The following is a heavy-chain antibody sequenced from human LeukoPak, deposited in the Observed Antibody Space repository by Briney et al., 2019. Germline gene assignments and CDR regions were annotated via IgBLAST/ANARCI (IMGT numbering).Heavy chain of an antibody. Sequence: GGSLRLSCAASGFTFSSYWMSWVRQAPGKGLEWVANIKQDGSEKYYVDSVKGRFTITRDNAKNSLYLQMNSLRAEDTAVYYCAGEWITMVRGVMGVWGQGTTVTVSS. V-gene: IGHV3-7*01. CDR3: AGEWITMVRGVMGV. J-gene: IGHJ6*02. CDR2: IKQDGSEK. CDR1: GFTFSSYW. D-gene: IGHD3-10*01.